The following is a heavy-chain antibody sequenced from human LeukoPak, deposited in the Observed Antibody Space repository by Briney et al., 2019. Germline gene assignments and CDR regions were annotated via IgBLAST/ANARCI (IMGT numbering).Heavy chain of an antibody. V-gene: IGHV3-53*01. J-gene: IGHJ5*01. CDR3: AKDEVTSGGGLAS. D-gene: IGHD2-21*02. Sequence: GGSLRLSCAASGFTVSGTHMSWVRQAPGKGLEWVSAMYTGGTTYYADSVTGRFTFSRDTSRNTLFLHMDSLRAEDTAVYYCAKDEVTSGGGLASWGQGTLVIVSS. CDR2: MYTGGTT. CDR1: GFTVSGTH.